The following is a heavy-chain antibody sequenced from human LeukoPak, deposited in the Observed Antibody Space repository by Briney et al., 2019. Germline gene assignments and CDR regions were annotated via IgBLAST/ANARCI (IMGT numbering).Heavy chain of an antibody. J-gene: IGHJ3*02. V-gene: IGHV1-46*01. CDR1: GGTFSSYA. CDR3: ARDVFETDSSAFDI. CDR2: INPSGGST. Sequence: ASVKVSCKASGGTFSSYAISWVRQAPGQGLEWMGIINPSGGSTSYAQKFQGRVTMTRDTSTSTVYMELSSLRSEDTAVYYCARDVFETDSSAFDIWGQGTMVTVSS. D-gene: IGHD3-16*01.